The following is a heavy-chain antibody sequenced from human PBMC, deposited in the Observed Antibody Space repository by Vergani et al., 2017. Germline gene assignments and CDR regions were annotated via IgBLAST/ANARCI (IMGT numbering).Heavy chain of an antibody. CDR2: ISYDGSNK. J-gene: IGHJ6*02. Sequence: VQLLESGGGLVQPGRSLRLSCAASGFTFSSYGMHWVRQAPGKGLEWVAVISYDGSNKYYADSVKGRFTISRDNSKNTLYLQMNSLRAEDTAVYYCAKDIPAGLWGQGTTVTVSS. D-gene: IGHD1-14*01. V-gene: IGHV3-30*18. CDR3: AKDIPAGL. CDR1: GFTFSSYG.